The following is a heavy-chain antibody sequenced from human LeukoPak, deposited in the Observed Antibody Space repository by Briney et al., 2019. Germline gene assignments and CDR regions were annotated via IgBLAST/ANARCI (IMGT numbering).Heavy chain of an antibody. CDR3: TTGILDYCDTSSCHKGNS. CDR1: GYTLTDLS. Sequence: ASVRVSCKVSGYTLTDLSMHWVRQAPGKGLEWMGGVEPEDGKAIYAQRFQGRVTMTEDTSTDTAYMELSSLRSEDTAVYYCTTGILDYCDTSSCHKGNSWGQGTLVTVSS. J-gene: IGHJ4*02. CDR2: VEPEDGKA. V-gene: IGHV1-24*01. D-gene: IGHD2-2*02.